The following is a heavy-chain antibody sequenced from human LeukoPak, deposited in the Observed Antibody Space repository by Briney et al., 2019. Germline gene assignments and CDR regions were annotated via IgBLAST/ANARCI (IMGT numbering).Heavy chain of an antibody. V-gene: IGHV5-51*01. CDR1: GYSFTSYW. Sequence: GESLKISCKGSGYSFTSYWIGWVRQMPGQGLEWMGIIYPGDSDTGYSPSFQGQVTISADKSNSTAYLQWSSLKASDTAMYYCARQRDYGDYMAYFDYWGQGTLVTVSS. CDR2: IYPGDSDT. CDR3: ARQRDYGDYMAYFDY. J-gene: IGHJ4*02. D-gene: IGHD4-17*01.